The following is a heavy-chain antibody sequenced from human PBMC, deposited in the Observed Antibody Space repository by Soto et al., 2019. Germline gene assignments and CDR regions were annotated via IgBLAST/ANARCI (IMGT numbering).Heavy chain of an antibody. Sequence: SETLSLTCTVSGGSISSYYWSWIRQPPGKGLEWIGYIYYSGSTNYNPSLKSRVTISVDTSKNQFSLKLSSVTAADTAVYYCARHGGAYDILTGYSAFNWFDPWGQGTLVTVSS. CDR2: IYYSGST. CDR1: GGSISSYY. D-gene: IGHD3-9*01. J-gene: IGHJ5*02. CDR3: ARHGGAYDILTGYSAFNWFDP. V-gene: IGHV4-59*08.